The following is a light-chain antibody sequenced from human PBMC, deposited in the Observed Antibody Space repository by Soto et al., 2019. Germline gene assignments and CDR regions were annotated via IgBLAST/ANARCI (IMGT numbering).Light chain of an antibody. J-gene: IGKJ1*01. CDR2: DAS. Sequence: MNQGGSSMIKKKGDRVTITCRASQSISSWLAWYQQKQGKAPKLLIYDASSLESGVPSRFSGSGSGTEFFLSISSLHPDDFSTFCFPPGTFVQGPK. CDR3: PPGT. V-gene: IGKV1-5*01. CDR1: QSISSW.